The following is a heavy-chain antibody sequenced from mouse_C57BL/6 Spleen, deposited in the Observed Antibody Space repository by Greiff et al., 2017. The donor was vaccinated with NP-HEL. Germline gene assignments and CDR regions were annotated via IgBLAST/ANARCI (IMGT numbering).Heavy chain of an antibody. Sequence: EVQLQQSGAELVRPGASVKLSCTASGFNIKDDYMHWVKQRPEQGLEWIGWIDPENGDTEYASKFQGKATITADPSSNTAYLQLSSLTSEDTAVYYCTRHYDEGAWFAYWGQGTLVTVSA. J-gene: IGHJ3*01. CDR2: IDPENGDT. V-gene: IGHV14-4*01. D-gene: IGHD2-4*01. CDR3: TRHYDEGAWFAY. CDR1: GFNIKDDY.